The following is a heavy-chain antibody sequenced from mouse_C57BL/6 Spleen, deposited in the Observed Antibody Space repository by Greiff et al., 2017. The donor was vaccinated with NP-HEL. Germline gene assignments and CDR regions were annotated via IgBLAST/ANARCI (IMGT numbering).Heavy chain of an antibody. Sequence: VQLQQSGAELVKPGASVKMSCKASGYTFTTYPIEWMQQNHGKSLEWIGNFHPYNDDTKYNEKFKGKATLTGEKSSSTVYLELSRLTADDSAVYYCARRDYYGSSYGAMDYWGQGTSVTVSS. D-gene: IGHD1-1*01. J-gene: IGHJ4*01. CDR3: ARRDYYGSSYGAMDY. V-gene: IGHV1-47*01. CDR1: GYTFTTYP. CDR2: FHPYNDDT.